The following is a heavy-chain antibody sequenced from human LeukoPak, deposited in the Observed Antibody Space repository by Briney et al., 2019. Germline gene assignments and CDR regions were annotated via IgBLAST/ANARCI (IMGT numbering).Heavy chain of an antibody. CDR2: MSGDATST. Sequence: GGSLRLSCAASGFTFRSYGMHWVRQAPGKGLEWVSTMSGDATSTYYADSVKGRFTISRDNSKNTLYLQMNSLRAEDTAVYYCAKRTSGSSWYSSDYWGQGTLVTVSS. J-gene: IGHJ4*02. V-gene: IGHV3-23*01. D-gene: IGHD6-13*01. CDR1: GFTFRSYG. CDR3: AKRTSGSSWYSSDY.